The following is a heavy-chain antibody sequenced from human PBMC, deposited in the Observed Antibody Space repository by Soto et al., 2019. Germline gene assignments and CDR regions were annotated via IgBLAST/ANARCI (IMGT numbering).Heavy chain of an antibody. J-gene: IGHJ3*02. D-gene: IGHD3-22*01. V-gene: IGHV4-59*01. Sequence: SETLSLTCTVSGGSISSYYWSWIRQPPGKGLEWIGYIYYSGSTNYNPSLKSRVTISVDTSKNQFSLKLSSVTAADTAVYYCARDGGTRRCYDSSGYSPSEAFDIWGQGTMVTVSS. CDR1: GGSISSYY. CDR2: IYYSGST. CDR3: ARDGGTRRCYDSSGYSPSEAFDI.